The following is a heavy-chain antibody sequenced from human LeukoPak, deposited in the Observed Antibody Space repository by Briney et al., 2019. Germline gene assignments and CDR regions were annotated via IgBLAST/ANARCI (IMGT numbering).Heavy chain of an antibody. D-gene: IGHD6-19*01. CDR2: IKSDGSST. J-gene: IGHJ5*02. Sequence: GGSLRLSCAASGFTFSSYWIHWVRHAPGKGLVWVSRIKSDGSSTTYADSVKGRFTISRDNAKNTLYLQMNSLRAEDTAVYYCARATLGYSSGWYDNWGQGTLVTVSS. V-gene: IGHV3-74*01. CDR3: ARATLGYSSGWYDN. CDR1: GFTFSSYW.